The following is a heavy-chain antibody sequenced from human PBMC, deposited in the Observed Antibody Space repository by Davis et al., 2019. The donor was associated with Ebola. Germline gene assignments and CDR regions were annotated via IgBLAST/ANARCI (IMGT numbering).Heavy chain of an antibody. CDR1: GFTFSSYG. CDR3: AKDTGGYYYDSSGYYALDY. Sequence: PGGSLRLSCKASGFTFSSYGMHWVRQAPGKGLEWVAYIRDDGNNIYYVDSVRGRFTISRDNSKNTLYLQMNSLRGEDTAVYYCAKDTGGYYYDSSGYYALDYWGQGTLVTVSS. J-gene: IGHJ4*02. D-gene: IGHD3-22*01. V-gene: IGHV3-30*02. CDR2: IRDDGNNI.